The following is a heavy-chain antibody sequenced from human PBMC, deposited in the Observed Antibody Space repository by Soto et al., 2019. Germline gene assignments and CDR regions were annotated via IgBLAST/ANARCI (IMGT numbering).Heavy chain of an antibody. CDR3: ARVPYSSGWYAPYYYYGMDV. D-gene: IGHD6-19*01. V-gene: IGHV4-30-4*01. CDR1: GGSIISGDYY. J-gene: IGHJ6*02. Sequence: PSETLSLTCTVSGGSIISGDYYFICIRQPPWNGLELIGYIYYSGSTYYNPSLKSRVTISVDTSKNQFSLKLSSVTAADTAVYYCARVPYSSGWYAPYYYYGMDVWGQGTTVTVSS. CDR2: IYYSGST.